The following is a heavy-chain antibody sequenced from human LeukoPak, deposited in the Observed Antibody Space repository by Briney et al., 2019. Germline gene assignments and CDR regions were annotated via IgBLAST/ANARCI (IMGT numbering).Heavy chain of an antibody. CDR3: ARGLTRGYTYGGCFDP. CDR2: IYYSGST. D-gene: IGHD5-12*01. CDR1: GGSISSSDYY. V-gene: IGHV4-39*01. J-gene: IGHJ5*02. Sequence: SETLSLTCTVSGGSISSSDYYSGWIRQPPGKGLEWIASIYYSGSTYYSPSLKSGVTISVDTSKNQFSLKLRSVTATDTAVYYCARGLTRGYTYGGCFDPWGQGTLVTVSS.